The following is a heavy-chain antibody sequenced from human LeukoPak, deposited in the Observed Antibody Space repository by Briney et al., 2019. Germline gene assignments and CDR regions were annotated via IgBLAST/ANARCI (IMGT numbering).Heavy chain of an antibody. CDR1: GGSFSSYY. Sequence: PSETLSLTCAVYGGSFSSYYWSWIRQPPGKGLEWIGEINHSGSTNYNPSLKSRVTISVDTSKNQFSLKLSSVTAADTAVYYSARGSPIQLWADAFDIWGQGTMVTVSS. V-gene: IGHV4-34*01. CDR2: INHSGST. J-gene: IGHJ3*02. CDR3: ARGSPIQLWADAFDI. D-gene: IGHD5-18*01.